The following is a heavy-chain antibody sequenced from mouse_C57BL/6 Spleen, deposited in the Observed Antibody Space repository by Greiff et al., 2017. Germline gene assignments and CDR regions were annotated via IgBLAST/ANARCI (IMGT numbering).Heavy chain of an antibody. CDR1: GYTFTDYE. Sequence: QVQLKESGAELVRPGASVTLSCKASGYTFTDYEMHWVKQTPVHGLEWIGAIDPETGGTAYNQKFKGKAILTADKSASTAYMELRSLTSEDSAVYYCTSGGDYYFDDWGQGTTLTVSS. CDR2: IDPETGGT. V-gene: IGHV1-15*01. J-gene: IGHJ2*01. D-gene: IGHD2-13*01. CDR3: TSGGDYYFDD.